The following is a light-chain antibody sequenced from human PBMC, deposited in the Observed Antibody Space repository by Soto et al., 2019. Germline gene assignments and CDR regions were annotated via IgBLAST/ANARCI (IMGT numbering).Light chain of an antibody. CDR2: GAS. Sequence: EIVMTQSPVTLSVSPGERGTLSCRASQSVSSNLAWYQQKPGQAPRLLIYGASTRATGIPARFTGSGSGTEFTLTISSLQSEDFAVYYCQQYSSWPAGAVTFGGGTKVDIK. CDR1: QSVSSN. J-gene: IGKJ4*01. V-gene: IGKV3-15*01. CDR3: QQYSSWPAGAVT.